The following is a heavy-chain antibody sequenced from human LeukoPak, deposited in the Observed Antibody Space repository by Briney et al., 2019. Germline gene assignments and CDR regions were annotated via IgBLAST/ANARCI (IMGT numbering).Heavy chain of an antibody. V-gene: IGHV3-43*01. CDR1: GFTFDEYT. Sequence: GRSLRLSCAASGFTFDEYTMHGGRGAPGKGVEWGSGISWDGGSTYYADSVKGRFTISTDQSKNSLYLQTNSPRPEDPALYYCAKARGSYAYFDYWGQGTPVTVSS. J-gene: IGHJ4*02. D-gene: IGHD5-18*01. CDR2: ISWDGGST. CDR3: AKARGSYAYFDY.